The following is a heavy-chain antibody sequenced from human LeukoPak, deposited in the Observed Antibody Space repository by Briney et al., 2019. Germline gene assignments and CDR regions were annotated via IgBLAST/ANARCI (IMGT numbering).Heavy chain of an antibody. V-gene: IGHV4-39*07. CDR1: GGSISSSSYY. J-gene: IGHJ2*01. Sequence: PSETLSLTCTVSGGSISSSSYYWGWIRQPPGKGLEWIGSIYYSGSTYYNPSLKSRVTISVDTSKNQFSLKLSSVTAADTAVYYCAREEEDIVVVVAATQYWYFDLWGRGTLVTVSS. D-gene: IGHD2-15*01. CDR2: IYYSGST. CDR3: AREEEDIVVVVAATQYWYFDL.